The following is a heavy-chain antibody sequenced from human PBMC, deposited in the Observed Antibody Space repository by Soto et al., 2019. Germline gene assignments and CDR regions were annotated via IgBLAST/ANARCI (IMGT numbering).Heavy chain of an antibody. CDR1: GFTFSSYW. Sequence: GGSLRLSCAASGFTFSSYWMSWVRQAPGKGLEWVANIKQDGSEKYCVDSVKGRFTISRDNAKNSLYLQMNSLRAEDTAVYYCARDFTLDYMDVWGKGTTVTVSS. V-gene: IGHV3-7*01. J-gene: IGHJ6*03. CDR2: IKQDGSEK. CDR3: ARDFTLDYMDV.